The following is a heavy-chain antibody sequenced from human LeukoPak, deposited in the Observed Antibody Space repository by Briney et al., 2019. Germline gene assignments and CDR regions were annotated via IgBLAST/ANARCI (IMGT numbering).Heavy chain of an antibody. D-gene: IGHD1-14*01. CDR1: GLTFSTSG. J-gene: IGHJ4*02. V-gene: IGHV3-21*06. CDR3: ATETNGRHYDY. CDR2: IGPTGSDR. Sequence: SGGSLRLSCTASGLTFSTSGFNWVRQAPGKGLEWVASIGPTGSDRYHADSIKGRFTISRDNANNFLYLQMNSLRAEDTAVYYCATETNGRHYDYWGQGTLLTVSS.